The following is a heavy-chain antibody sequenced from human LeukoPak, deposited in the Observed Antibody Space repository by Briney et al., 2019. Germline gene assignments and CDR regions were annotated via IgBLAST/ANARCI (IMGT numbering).Heavy chain of an antibody. CDR1: GGSIISSSYF. D-gene: IGHD1-26*01. J-gene: IGHJ4*02. V-gene: IGHV4-39*01. CDR2: IYYSGNT. Sequence: SETLSLTCTVSGGSIISSSYFWGWIRQPPGKGLEWIGSIYYSGNTYCNPSLKSRVTISLDTSKNQFSLKVSSVSAADTAVYYCARRNRWELLDFWGQGALVTVSS. CDR3: ARRNRWELLDF.